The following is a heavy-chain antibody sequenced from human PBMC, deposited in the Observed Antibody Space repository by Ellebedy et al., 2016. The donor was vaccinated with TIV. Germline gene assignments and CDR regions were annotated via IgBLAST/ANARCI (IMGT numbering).Heavy chain of an antibody. V-gene: IGHV3-64D*06. CDR1: GFTFNSDA. J-gene: IGHJ4*02. Sequence: PGGSLRLSCSVSGFTFNSDAVHWVRKAPGKGLQYVSAISGNGNSIYYADSVKGRFSMSKANSKNTLWLQMSSLRVEDTAVYYYVKGTRFIDPLTDWGQGTLVTVSS. CDR3: VKGTRFIDPLTD. D-gene: IGHD3-3*01. CDR2: ISGNGNSI.